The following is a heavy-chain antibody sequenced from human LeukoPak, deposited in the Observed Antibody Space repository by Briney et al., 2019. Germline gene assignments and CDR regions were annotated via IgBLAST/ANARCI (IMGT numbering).Heavy chain of an antibody. V-gene: IGHV4-39*07. J-gene: IGHJ1*01. D-gene: IGHD6-13*01. CDR3: ARIRRYSSSWQYFQH. CDR2: IYYSGST. Sequence: SETLSLTCTVSGGFISSGSYYWGWIRQPPGKGLEWIGNIYYSGSTYYSPSLKSRVTISVDTSKNQSSLKLSSVTAADTAVYYCARIRRYSSSWQYFQHWGQGTLVTVSS. CDR1: GGFISSGSYY.